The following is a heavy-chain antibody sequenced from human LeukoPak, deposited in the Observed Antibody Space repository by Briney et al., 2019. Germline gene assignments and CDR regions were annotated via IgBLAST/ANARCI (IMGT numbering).Heavy chain of an antibody. V-gene: IGHV3-30-3*01. J-gene: IGHJ4*02. CDR2: ISYDGTNK. CDR3: ARESPACGEDCYFDY. D-gene: IGHD2-21*02. Sequence: GGSLRLSCAASGFTFGSYAMHWVRQAPGRGLEWVAGISYDGTNKYYADSVEGRFTISRDNSKNTLYLQMNSLRTDDTAVYYCARESPACGEDCYFDYWGQGTLVTVSS. CDR1: GFTFGSYA.